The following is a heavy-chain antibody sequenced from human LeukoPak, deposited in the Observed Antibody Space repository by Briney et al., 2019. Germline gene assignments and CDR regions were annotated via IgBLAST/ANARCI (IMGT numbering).Heavy chain of an antibody. D-gene: IGHD6-19*01. CDR1: GFTFSSYA. CDR3: AKEFDSSGWYGYYFDY. Sequence: GGSLRLSCAASGFTFSSYAMSWVRQAPGKGLEWVSAISGSGGSTYYADSVKGRFTISRDNSKNTLYLQMNSLRAEDTAVYYCAKEFDSSGWYGYYFDYWGQGTLVTVSS. J-gene: IGHJ4*02. CDR2: ISGSGGST. V-gene: IGHV3-23*01.